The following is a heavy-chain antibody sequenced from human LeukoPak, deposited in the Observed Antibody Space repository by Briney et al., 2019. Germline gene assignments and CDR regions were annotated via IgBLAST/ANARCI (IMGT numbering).Heavy chain of an antibody. V-gene: IGHV3-43*02. CDR3: ANDVTFYGDSTFVDY. Sequence: GGSLRLSCEASGFTFDDYAMHWVRQAPGKGLEWVSLISGDGGSTYYADSVKGRFTISRDSGKNSLYLLMNSLRTEDTALYYCANDVTFYGDSTFVDYWGQGTLVTVSS. CDR1: GFTFDDYA. D-gene: IGHD4-17*01. CDR2: ISGDGGST. J-gene: IGHJ4*02.